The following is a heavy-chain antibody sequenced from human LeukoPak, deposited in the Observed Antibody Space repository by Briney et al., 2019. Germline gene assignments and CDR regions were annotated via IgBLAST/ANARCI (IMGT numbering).Heavy chain of an antibody. V-gene: IGHV4-59*01. CDR2: IYYSGST. CDR3: ARVKRWLQFRY. D-gene: IGHD5-24*01. CDR1: GGSISSYY. J-gene: IGHJ4*02. Sequence: SETLSLTCTVSGGSISSYYWSWIRQPPGKGLEWIGYIYYSGSTNYNPSLKSRVTISVDTSKNQFSLKLSSVTAADTAVYYYARVKRWLQFRYWGQGTLVTVSS.